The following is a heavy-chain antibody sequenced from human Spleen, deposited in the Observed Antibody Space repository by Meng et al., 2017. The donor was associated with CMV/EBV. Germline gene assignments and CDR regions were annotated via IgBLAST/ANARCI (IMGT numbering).Heavy chain of an antibody. Sequence: GESLKISCVGSGFTFRTCGMHWVRQAPGKGLEWVTFIRYDGSDKFYADSMEGRFTISRDNSKNTLYLQINSLRAEDTAVYYCARRNYGNAFDIWGQGTMVTVSS. D-gene: IGHD1-7*01. CDR2: IRYDGSDK. V-gene: IGHV3-30*02. J-gene: IGHJ3*02. CDR3: ARRNYGNAFDI. CDR1: GFTFRTCG.